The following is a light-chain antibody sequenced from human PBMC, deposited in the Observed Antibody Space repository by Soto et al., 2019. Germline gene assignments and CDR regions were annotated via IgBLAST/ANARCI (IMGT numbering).Light chain of an antibody. CDR3: SSYSTTSTLV. CDR2: EVN. CDR1: SSDVGGYDY. J-gene: IGLJ1*01. V-gene: IGLV2-14*01. Sequence: QSALTQPASVSGSPGQSVTISCTGASSDVGGYDYVSWYQQHPGKAPELILFEVNNRPSGVSNHFSGSKSGNTDSLIFSGRQADDEADYYCSSYSTTSTLVFGSGTQLTVL.